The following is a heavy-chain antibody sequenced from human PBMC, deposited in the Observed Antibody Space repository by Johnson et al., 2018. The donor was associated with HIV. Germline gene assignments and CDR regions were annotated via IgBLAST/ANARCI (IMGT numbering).Heavy chain of an antibody. J-gene: IGHJ3*02. Sequence: EQLVESGGGVVQPGRSLRLSCGASGFTFSDHWMQWVRQAPGTGLVWVSRINGDGSRLTYADSVKGRFPIARDKAKNTLYLQMNSLRAEDTAVYYCARDRRDVSSSRWFGPTRRAFDIWGQGTMVTVSS. CDR2: INGDGSRL. CDR3: ARDRRDVSSSRWFGPTRRAFDI. CDR1: GFTFSDHW. D-gene: IGHD6-6*01. V-gene: IGHV3-74*01.